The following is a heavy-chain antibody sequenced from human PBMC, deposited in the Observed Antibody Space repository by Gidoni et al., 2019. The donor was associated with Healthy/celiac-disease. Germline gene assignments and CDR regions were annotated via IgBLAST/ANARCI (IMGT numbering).Heavy chain of an antibody. V-gene: IGHV3-23*01. CDR3: ANPRGYYYGSGSLLSHWFDY. CDR1: GFTFSRYA. D-gene: IGHD3-10*01. J-gene: IGHJ4*02. CDR2: ISGSGGST. Sequence: EVQLLESGGGLVQPGGSLRLSCAASGFTFSRYAMSWVRQAPGKGLEWVSAISGSGGSTYYADSVKGRLTISRDNSKKTLYLQMNSLRAEDTAVYDCANPRGYYYGSGSLLSHWFDYWGQGTLVTVSS.